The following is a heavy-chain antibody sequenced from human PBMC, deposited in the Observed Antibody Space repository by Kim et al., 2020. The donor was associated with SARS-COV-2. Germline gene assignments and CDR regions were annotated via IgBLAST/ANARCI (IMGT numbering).Heavy chain of an antibody. J-gene: IGHJ4*02. Sequence: GGSLRLSCAASGFTFSSYGMHWVRQAPGKGLEWVAVISYDGSNKYYADSVKGRFTISRDNSKNTLYLQMNSLRAEDTAVYYCASDLDFGAASGFDYWGQGTLVTVSS. CDR2: ISYDGSNK. V-gene: IGHV3-30*03. CDR3: ASDLDFGAASGFDY. D-gene: IGHD3-3*01. CDR1: GFTFSSYG.